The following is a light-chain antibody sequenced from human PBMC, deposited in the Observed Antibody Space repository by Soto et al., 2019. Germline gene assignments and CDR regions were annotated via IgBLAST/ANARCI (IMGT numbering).Light chain of an antibody. CDR1: QSVSRY. J-gene: IGKJ5*01. CDR2: DAS. V-gene: IGKV3-11*01. Sequence: DIVLTQSPGTLSLSPGERATLSCRASQSVSRYLAWYQQKPGQAPRLLMYDASNRATGFPARFSGSGFGTDFTLTISRLEPEDFAVYYCQQRSSWPITFGQGTRLEI. CDR3: QQRSSWPIT.